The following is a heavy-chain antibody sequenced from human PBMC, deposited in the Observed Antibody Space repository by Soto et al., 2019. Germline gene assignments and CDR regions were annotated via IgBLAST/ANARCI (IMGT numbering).Heavy chain of an antibody. Sequence: SETLSLTCSVSGGSISGYYWTWIRQPPGDGLEWIGYIHYSGSATYNSSLRSRVTISLDTSKNQFSLNLRSVTAADTAVYYCARHLDTYYYDSSGYVRQDDYWGQGTLVTVSS. CDR3: ARHLDTYYYDSSGYVRQDDY. D-gene: IGHD3-22*01. CDR2: IHYSGSA. J-gene: IGHJ4*02. V-gene: IGHV4-59*08. CDR1: GGSISGYY.